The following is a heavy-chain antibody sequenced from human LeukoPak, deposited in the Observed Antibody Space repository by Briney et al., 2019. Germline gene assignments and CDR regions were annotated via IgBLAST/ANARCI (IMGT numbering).Heavy chain of an antibody. J-gene: IGHJ6*03. D-gene: IGHD7-27*01. CDR1: GFTFSSYW. Sequence: GGSLRLSCAASGFTFSSYWMHWVRQAPGKGLVWVSRINTDGCGTSYADSVRGRFTISRDNAKNTLYLQMNSLRAGDTAVYYCARRTGGVYYDYYMDVWGKGTTVTVS. CDR3: ARRTGGVYYDYYMDV. CDR2: INTDGCGT. V-gene: IGHV3-74*01.